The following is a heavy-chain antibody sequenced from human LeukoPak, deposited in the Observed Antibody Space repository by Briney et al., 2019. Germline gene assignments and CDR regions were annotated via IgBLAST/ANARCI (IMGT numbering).Heavy chain of an antibody. Sequence: SETLSLTCSVSSGSISIYYWSWIRQPPGKGLEWIGYVYYSGSTNYNPSLNSRVTISVDTSKNQFSLKLSSVTAADTAVYYCARAKYFDSLSPFDYWGQGTLVTVSS. J-gene: IGHJ4*02. CDR3: ARAKYFDSLSPFDY. CDR1: SGSISIYY. V-gene: IGHV4-59*01. CDR2: VYYSGST. D-gene: IGHD3-9*01.